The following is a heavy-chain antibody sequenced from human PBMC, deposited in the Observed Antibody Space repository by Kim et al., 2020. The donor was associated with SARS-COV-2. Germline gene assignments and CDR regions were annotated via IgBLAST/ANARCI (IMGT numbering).Heavy chain of an antibody. CDR2: INTNTGNP. CDR3: ARTRPTMVRGVITKMGQHYYGMDV. Sequence: ASVKVSCKASGYTFTSYAMNWVRQAPGQGLEWMGWINTNTGNPTYAQGFTGRFVFSLDTSVSTAYLQISSLKAEDTAVYYCARTRPTMVRGVITKMGQHYYGMDVWGQGTTVTVSS. CDR1: GYTFTSYA. D-gene: IGHD3-10*01. J-gene: IGHJ6*02. V-gene: IGHV7-4-1*02.